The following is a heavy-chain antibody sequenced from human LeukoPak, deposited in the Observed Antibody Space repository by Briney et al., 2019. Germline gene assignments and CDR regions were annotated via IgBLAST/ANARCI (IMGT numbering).Heavy chain of an antibody. CDR3: ARGNRAPGAFDM. CDR1: GFTFSTYY. D-gene: IGHD3-10*01. Sequence: GGSLRLSCAASGFTFSTYYMIWVRQAPGKGLEWVANIKQDGSDKYYVDSVKGRFTISRDNAKNSLYLQMNSLRVEDTAVYYCARGNRAPGAFDMWGQGTIVTVSS. V-gene: IGHV3-7*01. J-gene: IGHJ3*02. CDR2: IKQDGSDK.